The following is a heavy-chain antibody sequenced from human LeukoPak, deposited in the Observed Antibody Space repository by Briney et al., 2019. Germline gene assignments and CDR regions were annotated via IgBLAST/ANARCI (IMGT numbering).Heavy chain of an antibody. J-gene: IGHJ4*02. Sequence: SETLSLTCAVSGGSISSYYWSWIRQPPGKGLEWIGYIYYSGSTNYNPSLKSRVTISVDTSTNQFSLKLSSVTAADTAVYYCARGHGYSYGYPRSPYYFDYWGQGTLVTVSS. CDR1: GGSISSYY. CDR2: IYYSGST. D-gene: IGHD5-18*01. V-gene: IGHV4-59*12. CDR3: ARGHGYSYGYPRSPYYFDY.